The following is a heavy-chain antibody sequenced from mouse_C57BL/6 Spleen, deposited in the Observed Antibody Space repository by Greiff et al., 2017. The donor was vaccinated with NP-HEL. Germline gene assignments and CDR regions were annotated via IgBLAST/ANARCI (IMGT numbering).Heavy chain of an antibody. CDR1: GFTFSDYY. D-gene: IGHD4-1*01. CDR2: INYDGSST. Sequence: EVKVVESEGGLVQPGSSMKLSCTASGFTFSDYYMAWVRQVPEKGLEWVANINYDGSSTYYLDSLKSRFIISRDNAKNILYLQMSSLKSEDTATYYCASWEGAWFAYWGQGTLVTVSA. V-gene: IGHV5-16*01. CDR3: ASWEGAWFAY. J-gene: IGHJ3*01.